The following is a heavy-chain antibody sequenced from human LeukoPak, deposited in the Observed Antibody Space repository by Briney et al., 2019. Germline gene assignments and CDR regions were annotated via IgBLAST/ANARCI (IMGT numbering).Heavy chain of an antibody. Sequence: GGSLRLSCTASGFTFGDYAMSWVRQAPGKGLEWVGFIRSKAYGGTTEYAASVKGRFTISRDDSKSIAYLQMNSLKTEDTAVYYCTRDDYDSSDYWGQGTLVTVSS. V-gene: IGHV3-49*04. CDR3: TRDDYDSSDY. CDR2: IRSKAYGGTT. CDR1: GFTFGDYA. D-gene: IGHD3-22*01. J-gene: IGHJ4*02.